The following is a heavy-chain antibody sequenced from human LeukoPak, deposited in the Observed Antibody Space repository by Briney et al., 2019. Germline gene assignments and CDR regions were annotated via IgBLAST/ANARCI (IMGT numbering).Heavy chain of an antibody. J-gene: IGHJ5*02. CDR2: INSDGSST. D-gene: IGHD2-2*01. V-gene: IGHV3-74*01. Sequence: GGSLRLSCAASGFTFSSYWMHWVRQAPGKGLVWVSRINSDGSSTSYADSVKGRFTISRDNAKNTLYLQMNSLRAEDTAVYYCARDAGGYCSSTSCYEFELVNWFDPWGQGTLVTVSS. CDR1: GFTFSSYW. CDR3: ARDAGGYCSSTSCYEFELVNWFDP.